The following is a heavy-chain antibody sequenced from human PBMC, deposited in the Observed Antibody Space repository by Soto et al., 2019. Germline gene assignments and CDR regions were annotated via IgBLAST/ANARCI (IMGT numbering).Heavy chain of an antibody. CDR1: GFTFSDYY. CDR3: ARDIYGDYSNWFDP. CDR2: ISSSGSTI. V-gene: IGHV3-11*01. D-gene: IGHD4-17*01. Sequence: GGSLRLSCAASGFTFSDYYMSWIRQAPGKGLEWVSYISSSGSTIYYADSVKGRFTISRDNAKNSLYLQMNSLRAEDTAVYYCARDIYGDYSNWFDPWGQGTLVTVSS. J-gene: IGHJ5*02.